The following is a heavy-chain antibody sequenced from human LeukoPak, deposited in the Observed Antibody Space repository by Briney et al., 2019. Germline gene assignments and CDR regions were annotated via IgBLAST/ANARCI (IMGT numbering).Heavy chain of an antibody. V-gene: IGHV3-48*01. J-gene: IGHJ4*02. Sequence: GGSLRVSCAASGFIFRDYGMNWVRQAPGKGLEWVSYISSSGTTVNYADSVKGRFTISRDNAKNSLYLQMNSLRVEDTAVYYCARGGAVRPDYWGQGTLGTVSP. CDR1: GFIFRDYG. CDR2: ISSSGTTV. D-gene: IGHD6-6*01. CDR3: ARGGAVRPDY.